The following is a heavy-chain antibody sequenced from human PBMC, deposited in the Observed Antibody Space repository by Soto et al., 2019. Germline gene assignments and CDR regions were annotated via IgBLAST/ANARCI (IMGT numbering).Heavy chain of an antibody. J-gene: IGHJ4*02. CDR1: GFTFSTYA. Sequence: GGSLRLSCEASGFTFSTYAMTWVRQAPGKGLEWVSIISGSGGTTYYADSVKGRFTISRDNSKNTLYLQMNSLRAEDTAVYYCAKGRITMIVVVTTDYWGQGTLVTVSS. D-gene: IGHD3-22*01. V-gene: IGHV3-23*01. CDR3: AKGRITMIVVVTTDY. CDR2: ISGSGGTT.